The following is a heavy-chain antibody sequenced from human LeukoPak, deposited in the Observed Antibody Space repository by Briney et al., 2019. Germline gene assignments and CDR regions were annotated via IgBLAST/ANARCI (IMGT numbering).Heavy chain of an antibody. CDR3: ARLPREQCFDY. CDR1: GGSISSSSYY. V-gene: IGHV4-39*01. D-gene: IGHD1-26*01. CDR2: IYYSGST. Sequence: SETLSLTCTVSGGSISSSSYYWGWIRQLPGKGLEWIGNIYYSGSTYYNPSLKSRVTISVDTSKNQFSLRLNSVTAADTAVYYCARLPREQCFDYWGQGTLVTVSS. J-gene: IGHJ4*02.